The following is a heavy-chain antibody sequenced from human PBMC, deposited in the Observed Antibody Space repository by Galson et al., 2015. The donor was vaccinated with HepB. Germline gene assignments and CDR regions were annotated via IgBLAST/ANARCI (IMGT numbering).Heavy chain of an antibody. V-gene: IGHV3-7*03. J-gene: IGHJ4*02. CDR2: MEEDGSKK. D-gene: IGHD5-12*01. CDR3: ARDDPGYGGYHL. Sequence: SLRLSCAASGFPFRTYWMTWVRQAPGKGLEWVANMEEDGSKKYYVESAKGRFTISRDNAKNSLYLHMDSLRAEDTAVYYCARDDPGYGGYHLWGQGTLVTVSS. CDR1: GFPFRTYW.